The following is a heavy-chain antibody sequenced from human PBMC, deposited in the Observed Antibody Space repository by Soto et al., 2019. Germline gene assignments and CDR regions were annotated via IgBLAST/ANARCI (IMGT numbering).Heavy chain of an antibody. CDR3: SRGPPRVHWFDP. CDR1: GAYVSSGTYY. Sequence: SETLSLTCTVSGAYVSSGTYYWSWIRQTPGKGLEWIGDIYFSGSTKYNPSLQSRVTISVDTSNNQFSLKLSSVTAADTAVYFCSRGPPRVHWFDPWGQGTLVTVSS. CDR2: IYFSGST. V-gene: IGHV4-61*01. J-gene: IGHJ5*02.